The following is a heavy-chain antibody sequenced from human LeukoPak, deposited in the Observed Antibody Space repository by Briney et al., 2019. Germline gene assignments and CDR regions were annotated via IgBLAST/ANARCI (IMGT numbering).Heavy chain of an antibody. V-gene: IGHV3-72*01. Sequence: GGSLRLSCAASGFTFSDYYREWVRQAPGKGLEWVARIRNRATSYNTEYAASVKGRFTISRDESQNSLYLEMTSLTTEDTAMYYCARGPLYSGSERPFDYWGQGTLVTVSS. D-gene: IGHD1-26*01. CDR1: GFTFSDYY. CDR3: ARGPLYSGSERPFDY. J-gene: IGHJ4*02. CDR2: IRNRATSYNT.